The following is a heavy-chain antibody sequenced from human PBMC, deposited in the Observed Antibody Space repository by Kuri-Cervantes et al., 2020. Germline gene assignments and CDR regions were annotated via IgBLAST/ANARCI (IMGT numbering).Heavy chain of an antibody. V-gene: IGHV1-18*01. Sequence: ASVKVSCKASGYTFTSYGISWVRQAPGQGLEWMGWISAYNGNTNYAQKLQGRVTMTRNTSISTAYMELSSLRSEDTAVYYCAREFGEDSSGYYWHAFDIWGQGTMVTVSS. D-gene: IGHD3-22*01. CDR2: ISAYNGNT. CDR3: AREFGEDSSGYYWHAFDI. CDR1: GYTFTSYG. J-gene: IGHJ3*02.